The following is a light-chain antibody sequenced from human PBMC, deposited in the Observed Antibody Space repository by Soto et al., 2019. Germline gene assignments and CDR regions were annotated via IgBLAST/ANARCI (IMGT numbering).Light chain of an antibody. CDR2: GNN. CDR3: QTFDSSLTAVV. V-gene: IGLV1-40*01. Sequence: QSVLTQPPSVSGAPGQRVTISCTGSNSNVGGGYDVHWYQQFPGTAPRLLIYGNNDRPSGVPERFSVSKTGTAASLDITGLRAEDEADYYCQTFDSSLTAVVFGGGTKVTVL. CDR1: NSNVGGGYD. J-gene: IGLJ2*01.